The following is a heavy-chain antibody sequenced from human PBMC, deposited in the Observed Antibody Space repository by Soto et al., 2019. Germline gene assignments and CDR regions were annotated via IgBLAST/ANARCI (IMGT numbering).Heavy chain of an antibody. CDR1: GFTFGNNW. CDR3: ASLEWESSGYADY. Sequence: LRLSCAASGFTFGNNWMSWVRQAPGKGLEWVANIKRDGSEKYYVDSVKGRFAISRENAKNTLYLQMNSLRADDTAVYYCASLEWESSGYADYWGQGTLVTVSS. J-gene: IGHJ4*02. V-gene: IGHV3-7*03. CDR2: IKRDGSEK. D-gene: IGHD3-3*01.